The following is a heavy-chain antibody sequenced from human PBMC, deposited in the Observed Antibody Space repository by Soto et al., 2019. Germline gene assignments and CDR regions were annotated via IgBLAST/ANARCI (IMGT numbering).Heavy chain of an antibody. Sequence: SETLSLTCTVSGDSINSTNYYWGWIRQPPGQGLEWIGSIYYSGSTYYTSSLKSRLTVSVDTSKNQFSLKLSSVTAADTALYYCARQRIVAAGTFVDYWGQGSLVTSPQ. D-gene: IGHD6-13*01. CDR2: IYYSGST. CDR1: GDSINSTNYY. J-gene: IGHJ4*02. CDR3: ARQRIVAAGTFVDY. V-gene: IGHV4-39*01.